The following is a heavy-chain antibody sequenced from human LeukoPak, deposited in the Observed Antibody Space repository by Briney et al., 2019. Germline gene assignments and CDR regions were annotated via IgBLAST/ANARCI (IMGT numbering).Heavy chain of an antibody. CDR3: ARQSELSGYHDY. CDR2: IYSGGST. J-gene: IGHJ4*02. CDR1: GFTVSSNY. Sequence: QAGGSLRLSCAASGFTVSSNYMSWVRQAPGKGLEWVSVIYSGGSTYYADSVKGRFTISRDNSKSTLYIQMNSLRAEDTAVYYCARQSELSGYHDYWGQGTLVTVSS. D-gene: IGHD3-22*01. V-gene: IGHV3-53*01.